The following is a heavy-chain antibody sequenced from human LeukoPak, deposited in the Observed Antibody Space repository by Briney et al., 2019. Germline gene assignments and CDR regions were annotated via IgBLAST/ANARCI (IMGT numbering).Heavy chain of an antibody. J-gene: IGHJ4*02. D-gene: IGHD5-24*01. V-gene: IGHV3-74*01. CDR3: ARDWVYKIDY. CDR2: ISHDGFI. Sequence: GGSLRLSCETAGFTFSSYVMHWVRRIPGKGLVWVSRISHDGFISYADSVKGRFTISRDNAKNTLILQMNSLRAEDTAVYYCARDWVYKIDYWGRGTLVTVSS. CDR1: GFTFSSYV.